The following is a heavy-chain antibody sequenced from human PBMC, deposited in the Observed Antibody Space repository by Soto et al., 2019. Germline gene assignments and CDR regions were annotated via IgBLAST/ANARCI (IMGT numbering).Heavy chain of an antibody. V-gene: IGHV3-66*01. Sequence: EVQLVESGGGLVQPGGSLRLSCAASGFTVSSNYMSWVRQAPGKGLEWVSVIYSGGSTYYADSVKGRFTISRDNSKNTLYLQMNSLRAEDTAVYYCVRLASGYYLGFDYWGQGTLVTVSS. CDR3: VRLASGYYLGFDY. J-gene: IGHJ4*02. CDR1: GFTVSSNY. CDR2: IYSGGST. D-gene: IGHD3-22*01.